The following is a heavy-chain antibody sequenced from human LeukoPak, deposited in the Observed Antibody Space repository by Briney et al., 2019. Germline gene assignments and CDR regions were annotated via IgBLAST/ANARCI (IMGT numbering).Heavy chain of an antibody. D-gene: IGHD3-16*01. Sequence: GGSLRLSCAASGLPFSSYSMNWVRQAPAKGLEWVSSIRSSSSYIYYADSAKGRFTISRDNAKNSLYLQMNSLRAEDTAVYYCARDLHSSSYDYVWGRPPYYFDYWGQGTLVTVSS. V-gene: IGHV3-21*01. CDR1: GLPFSSYS. J-gene: IGHJ4*02. CDR3: ARDLHSSSYDYVWGRPPYYFDY. CDR2: IRSSSSYI.